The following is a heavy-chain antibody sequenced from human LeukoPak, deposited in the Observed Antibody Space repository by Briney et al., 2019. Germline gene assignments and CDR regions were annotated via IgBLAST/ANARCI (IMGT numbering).Heavy chain of an antibody. V-gene: IGHV4-61*02. D-gene: IGHD3-9*01. CDR3: ARDRSDILTGHNWLDP. J-gene: IGHJ5*02. CDR2: IYTSGST. CDR1: GGSISSSSYY. Sequence: PSETLSLTCTVSGGSISSSSYYWSWIRQPAGKGLEWIGRIYTSGSTNYNPSLKSRVTMSVDTSKNQFSLKLSSVTAADTAVYYCARDRSDILTGHNWLDPWGQGTLVTVSS.